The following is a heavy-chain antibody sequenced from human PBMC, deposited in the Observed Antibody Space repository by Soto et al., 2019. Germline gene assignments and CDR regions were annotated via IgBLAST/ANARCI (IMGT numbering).Heavy chain of an antibody. CDR3: AKDRWGSIATGSSFES. J-gene: IGHJ4*02. Sequence: GGSLRLSCAASGFTFSGYWMHWVRHAPGKGLEWVSGISATGGSTYYGDSVRGRFTIPRDNSKNTLYLQMISLRVEDTAVYFCAKDRWGSIATGSSFESWGQGALVTVSS. CDR1: GFTFSGYW. V-gene: IGHV3-23*01. CDR2: ISATGGST. D-gene: IGHD6-25*01.